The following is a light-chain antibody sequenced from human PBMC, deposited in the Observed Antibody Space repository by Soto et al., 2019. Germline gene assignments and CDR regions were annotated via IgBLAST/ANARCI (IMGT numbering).Light chain of an antibody. CDR1: SGYSNYK. Sequence: QSVLTQPPSASASLGASVTLTCTLSSGYSNYKVDWYQQRPGKGPRFVMRVGTGGIVGSKGDGIPDRFSVLASGLNRYLTIKNIQEEDESDYHCGADHGSGSDVVYVFGTGTKVTVL. V-gene: IGLV9-49*01. J-gene: IGLJ1*01. CDR3: GADHGSGSDVVYV. CDR2: VGTGGIVG.